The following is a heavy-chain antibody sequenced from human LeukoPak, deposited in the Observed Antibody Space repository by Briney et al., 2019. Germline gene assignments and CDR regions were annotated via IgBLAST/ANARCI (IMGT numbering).Heavy chain of an antibody. J-gene: IGHJ6*04. CDR2: IYYSGST. V-gene: IGHV4-61*01. CDR1: GGSVSSGSYY. Sequence: SETLSLTCTVSGGSVSSGSYYWSWIRQPPGKGLEWIGYIYYSGSTNYNPSLKSRVTISEDTSKNQFSLKLSSVTAADTAVYYCARDHYYGSGDDYYYYYGMDVWGKGTTVTVSS. CDR3: ARDHYYGSGDDYYYYYGMDV. D-gene: IGHD3-10*01.